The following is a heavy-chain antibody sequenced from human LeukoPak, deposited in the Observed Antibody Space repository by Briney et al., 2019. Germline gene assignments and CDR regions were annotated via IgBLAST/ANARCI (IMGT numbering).Heavy chain of an antibody. CDR3: ARDLSGVTGYTYGRGIDY. J-gene: IGHJ4*02. D-gene: IGHD5-18*01. V-gene: IGHV3-7*01. Sequence: PGGSLRLSCVASGFTFSNYWMSWVRQAPGKGLEWVANIKQDGSEKYYVDSVKGRFTISRDNAKTSLYLQMNSLRAEDTAVYYCARDLSGVTGYTYGRGIDYWGQGTLVTVS. CDR2: IKQDGSEK. CDR1: GFTFSNYW.